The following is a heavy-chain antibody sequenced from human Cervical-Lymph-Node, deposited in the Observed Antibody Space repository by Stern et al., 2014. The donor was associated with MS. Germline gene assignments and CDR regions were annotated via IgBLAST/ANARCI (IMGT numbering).Heavy chain of an antibody. J-gene: IGHJ3*02. D-gene: IGHD4-17*01. V-gene: IGHV1-58*01. CDR2: IVVGSGKT. Sequence: KLVESGPEVKKPGSSVKVSCKASGFTFSNSGVQWVRQTRGQRLEWIGWIVVGSGKTNDAQKFQERVTITRDRSTSTAYMELSSLRSEDTAVFYCAAGDTVAMLGTAIDAFDIWGQGTMVTVSS. CDR3: AAGDTVAMLGTAIDAFDI. CDR1: GFTFSNSG.